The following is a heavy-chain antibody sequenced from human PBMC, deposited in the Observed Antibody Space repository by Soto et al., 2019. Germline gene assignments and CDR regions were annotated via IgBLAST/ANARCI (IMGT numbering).Heavy chain of an antibody. J-gene: IGHJ5*02. Sequence: SETLSLTCTVSGGSISSSSYYWGWIRQPPGKGLEWIGSIYYSGSTYYNPSLKSRVTISVDTSKNQFSLKLSSVTAADTAVYYCARGDYGGNRRPNWFDPWGQGNLVTVSS. CDR2: IYYSGST. V-gene: IGHV4-39*01. D-gene: IGHD4-17*01. CDR3: ARGDYGGNRRPNWFDP. CDR1: GGSISSSSYY.